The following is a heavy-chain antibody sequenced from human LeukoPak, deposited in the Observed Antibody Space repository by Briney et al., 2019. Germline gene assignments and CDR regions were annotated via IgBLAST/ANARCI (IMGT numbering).Heavy chain of an antibody. CDR1: GFSFSVFW. CDR2: IRSDGTTT. CDR3: TRDWRNMAFDH. V-gene: IGHV3-74*01. D-gene: IGHD3-3*01. Sequence: GGSLRLSCEDSGFSFSVFWMHWVRQAPGKGLVWVSRIRSDGTTTDYADSVKGRFTISRDNFKNTLYLQMNSLRVEDSAVYYCTRDWRNMAFDHWGQGTLVTVSS. J-gene: IGHJ4*02.